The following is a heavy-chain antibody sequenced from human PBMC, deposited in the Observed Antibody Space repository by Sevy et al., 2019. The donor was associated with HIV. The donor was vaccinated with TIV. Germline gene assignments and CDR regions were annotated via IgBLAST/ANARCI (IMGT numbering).Heavy chain of an antibody. D-gene: IGHD6-13*01. J-gene: IGHJ6*02. V-gene: IGHV3-53*01. CDR2: IYSGGST. CDR3: ARDTRAAAGYYYYYGMDV. CDR1: GFTVSSNY. Sequence: GGSLRLSCAASGFTVSSNYMSWVRQAPGKGLEWVSVIYSGGSTYYADSVKGRFTISRDNSKNTLYLQMNSLRAGDTAVYYCARDTRAAAGYYYYYGMDVWGQGTTVTVSS.